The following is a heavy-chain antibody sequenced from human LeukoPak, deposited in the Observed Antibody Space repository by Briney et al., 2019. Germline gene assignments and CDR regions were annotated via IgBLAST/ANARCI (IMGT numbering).Heavy chain of an antibody. D-gene: IGHD5-12*01. CDR1: GFTFSSYE. J-gene: IGHJ4*02. V-gene: IGHV3-21*05. Sequence: GGSLRLSCAASGFTFSSYEMNWVRQAPGKGLEWVSYISSSSSYIYYADSVKGRFTISRDNAKNSLYLQMNSLRAEDTAVYYCAREQAVATTRDFDYWGQGTLVTVSS. CDR3: AREQAVATTRDFDY. CDR2: ISSSSSYI.